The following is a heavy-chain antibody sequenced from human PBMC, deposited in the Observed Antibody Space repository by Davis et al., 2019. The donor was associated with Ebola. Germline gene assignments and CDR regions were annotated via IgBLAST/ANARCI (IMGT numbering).Heavy chain of an antibody. V-gene: IGHV1-2*06. J-gene: IGHJ6*04. D-gene: IGHD2-21*02. CDR3: ARVRYCGGDCSKNYYYGMDV. CDR1: GYTFTSYY. Sequence: ASVKVSCKASGYTFTSYYMHWVRQAPGQGLEWMGRVNPYSGGTNYAQKFQARVTMTRDTSISTAYMELSRLRSDDTAVYYCARVRYCGGDCSKNYYYGMDVWGKGTTVTVSS. CDR2: VNPYSGGT.